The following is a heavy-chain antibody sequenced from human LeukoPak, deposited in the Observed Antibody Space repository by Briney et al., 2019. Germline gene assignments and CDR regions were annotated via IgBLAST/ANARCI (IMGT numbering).Heavy chain of an antibody. J-gene: IGHJ4*02. Sequence: GGSLRLSCAASGFTFSTYGMHWVRKAPGQGLEWVALMLYDGNNKYYADSVKGRFTISREHSKNTLYLQMTSLRAEDTAVYYCTKGLSYDSSGYSYLNYWGQGTLVTVSS. CDR2: MLYDGNNK. CDR1: GFTFSTYG. CDR3: TKGLSYDSSGYSYLNY. D-gene: IGHD3-22*01. V-gene: IGHV3-30*18.